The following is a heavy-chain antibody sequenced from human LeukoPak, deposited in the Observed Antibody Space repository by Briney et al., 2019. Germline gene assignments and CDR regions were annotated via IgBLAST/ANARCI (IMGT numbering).Heavy chain of an antibody. V-gene: IGHV1-8*01. D-gene: IGHD2-2*01. CDR3: ARGGEKYQLDGMDV. CDR2: MNPNSGNT. CDR1: GYTFTSYD. J-gene: IGHJ6*02. Sequence: ASVKVSCKASGYTFTSYDINWVRQATGQGLEWMGWMNPNSGNTGYAQKFQGRVTMTRNTSISTAYMELSSLRSEDTAVYYCARGGEKYQLDGMDVWGQGTTVTVSS.